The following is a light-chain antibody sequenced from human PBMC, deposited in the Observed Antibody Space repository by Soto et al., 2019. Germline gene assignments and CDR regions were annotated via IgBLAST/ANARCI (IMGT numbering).Light chain of an antibody. CDR3: QQYDNFPRAIN. CDR1: QSISGGY. J-gene: IGKJ5*01. CDR2: GAS. V-gene: IGKV3-20*01. Sequence: EIVLTQSPGTLSLSPGDRFTLSCRASQSISGGYLAWYQQKPGQAPRLLIYGASNLETGVPSRFSGSGSGTDFTFTISSLQPEDIATYYCQQYDNFPRAINFGQGTRWRL.